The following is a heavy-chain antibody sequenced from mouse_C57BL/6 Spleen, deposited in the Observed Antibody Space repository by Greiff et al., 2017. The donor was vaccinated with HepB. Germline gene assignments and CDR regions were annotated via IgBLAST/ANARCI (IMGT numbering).Heavy chain of an antibody. CDR2: IDPSDSYT. CDR1: GYTFTSYW. D-gene: IGHD2-4*01. CDR3: AMGDYDYDKAFDY. V-gene: IGHV1-50*01. Sequence: QVHVKQPGAELVKPGASVKLSCKASGYTFTSYWMQWVKQRPGQGLEWIGEIDPSDSYTNYNQKFKGKATLTVDTSSSTAYMQLSSLTSEDSAVYYCAMGDYDYDKAFDYWGQGTTLTVSS. J-gene: IGHJ2*01.